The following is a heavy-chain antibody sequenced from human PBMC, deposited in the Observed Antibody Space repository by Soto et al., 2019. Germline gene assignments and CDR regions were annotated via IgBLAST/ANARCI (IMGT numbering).Heavy chain of an antibody. Sequence: QVHLQESGPGLVKPSQTLSLTCTVSGGSISSGAYYWSWIRQHPGKGLEWVGYMYYRGSTDYNPALESRVTXXGXTXXNQCSLKLSSVTAADTAVYYCARVYDSSGYPHFDYWGQGTLVTVSS. CDR1: GGSISSGAYY. CDR3: ARVYDSSGYPHFDY. D-gene: IGHD3-22*01. J-gene: IGHJ4*02. V-gene: IGHV4-31*03. CDR2: MYYRGST.